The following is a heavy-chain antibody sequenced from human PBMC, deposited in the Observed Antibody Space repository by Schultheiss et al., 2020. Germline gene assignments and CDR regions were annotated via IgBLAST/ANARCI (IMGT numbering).Heavy chain of an antibody. CDR3: ARVKTVGDSYGMDV. Sequence: SQTLSLTCAVYGGSFSGYYWSWIRQPPGKGLEWIGEINHSGSTNYNPSLKSRVTISVDTSKNQFSLKLSSVTAADTAVYYCARVKTVGDSYGMDVWGQGTTVTVSS. V-gene: IGHV4-34*01. CDR1: GGSFSGYY. J-gene: IGHJ6*02. D-gene: IGHD1-26*01. CDR2: INHSGST.